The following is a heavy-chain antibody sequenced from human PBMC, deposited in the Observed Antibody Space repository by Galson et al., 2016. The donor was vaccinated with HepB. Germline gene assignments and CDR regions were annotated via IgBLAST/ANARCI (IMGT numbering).Heavy chain of an antibody. D-gene: IGHD4-17*01. J-gene: IGHJ5*02. CDR3: AKDVAYGRFDP. CDR2: IDEDSTDK. Sequence: LRLSCAASGFIIRDDWMSWVRQAPGKGLEWVANIDEDSTDKYYVDSVKGRFTISRDNAKNSLYPQLDSLRVEDTGVYYCAKDVAYGRFDPWGQGTLVIVS. CDR1: GFIIRDDW. V-gene: IGHV3-7*03.